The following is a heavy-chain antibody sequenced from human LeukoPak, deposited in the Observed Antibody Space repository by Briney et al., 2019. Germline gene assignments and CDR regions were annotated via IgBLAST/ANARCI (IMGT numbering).Heavy chain of an antibody. CDR1: GFTFSSYD. CDR3: AKLDYSYGHDANFDY. CDR2: IGTAGEI. J-gene: IGHJ4*02. D-gene: IGHD5-18*01. V-gene: IGHV3-13*01. Sequence: GGSLRLSCAASGFTFSSYDIHWVRQATGKGLEWVSGIGTAGEIYYPGSVKGRFTISRENAKNSLYLQMNSLRAEDTAVYYCAKLDYSYGHDANFDYWGQGTLVTVSS.